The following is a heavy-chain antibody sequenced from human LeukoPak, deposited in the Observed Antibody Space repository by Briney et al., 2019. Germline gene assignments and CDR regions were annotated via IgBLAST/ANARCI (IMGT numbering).Heavy chain of an antibody. Sequence: PSETLSLTCTVSGGSISTGSYYWGWLRQPPGKGLEWIGSMYYSGSTYYNPSLKSRVTMSLDTSKNQFSLKLNSVTAADTAVYYCARDAWAVAGIDYWGQGTLVTVAS. CDR3: ARDAWAVAGIDY. CDR2: MYYSGST. J-gene: IGHJ4*02. V-gene: IGHV4-39*07. D-gene: IGHD6-19*01. CDR1: GGSISTGSYY.